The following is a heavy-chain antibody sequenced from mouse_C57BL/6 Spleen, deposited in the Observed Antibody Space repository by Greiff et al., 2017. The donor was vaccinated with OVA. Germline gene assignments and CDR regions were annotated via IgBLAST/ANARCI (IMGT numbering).Heavy chain of an antibody. Sequence: DVKLVESGGGLVQPKGSLKLSCAASGFSFNTYAMNWVRQAPGKGLEWVARIRSKSNNYATYYADSVKDRFTISRDDSESMLYLQMNNLKTEDTAMYYCVRHKATVVGGAMDYWGQGTSVTVSS. CDR1: GFSFNTYA. J-gene: IGHJ4*01. CDR3: VRHKATVVGGAMDY. V-gene: IGHV10-1*01. CDR2: IRSKSNNYAT. D-gene: IGHD1-1*01.